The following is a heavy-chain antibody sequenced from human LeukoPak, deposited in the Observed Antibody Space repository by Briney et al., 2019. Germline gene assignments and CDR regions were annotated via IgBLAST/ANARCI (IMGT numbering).Heavy chain of an antibody. J-gene: IGHJ6*03. D-gene: IGHD3-16*01. V-gene: IGHV3-7*01. Sequence: PGGSLRLSCAASGFTFSRYWMSWVRQAPGKGLEWVANIKEDGSEKYSVDSVRGRFTVYRDNAEHSLYLQMNSVRAEDTAVYYCARGGIYIPPYYYYYMDVWGRGTTVTVPS. CDR3: ARGGIYIPPYYYYYMDV. CDR2: IKEDGSEK. CDR1: GFTFSRYW.